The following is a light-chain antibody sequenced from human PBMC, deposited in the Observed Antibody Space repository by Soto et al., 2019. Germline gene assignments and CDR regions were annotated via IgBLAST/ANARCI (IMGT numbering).Light chain of an antibody. CDR1: SSDVGSYNY. J-gene: IGLJ2*01. V-gene: IGLV2-14*01. CDR2: EVR. Sequence: QSALTQPASVSGSPGQSITISCTGTSSDVGSYNYVSWYQQHPGKAPKLMIYEVRNRPSGVSDRFSGSKSGKTASLTIFGLQAEDEADYYCSSYTTSTTQVFGGGTKLTVX. CDR3: SSYTTSTTQV.